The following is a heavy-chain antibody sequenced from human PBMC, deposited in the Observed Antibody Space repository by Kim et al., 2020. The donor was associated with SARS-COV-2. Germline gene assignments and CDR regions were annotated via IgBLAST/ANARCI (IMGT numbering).Heavy chain of an antibody. D-gene: IGHD3-10*01. CDR1: GFSFSYYW. CDR3: VRPTLSSEFF. CDR2: IGPDGSDT. J-gene: IGHJ4*02. Sequence: GGSLRLSCATSGFSFSYYWMSWVRQAPGKGLEWVASIGPDGSDTYYVDSVKARVTVSRDNAKSSLYLQMSSLTAEDTAVYYCVRPTLSSEFFWGQGTVVT. V-gene: IGHV3-7*01.